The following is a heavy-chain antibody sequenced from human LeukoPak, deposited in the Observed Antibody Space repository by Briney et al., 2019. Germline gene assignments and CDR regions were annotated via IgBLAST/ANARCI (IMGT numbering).Heavy chain of an antibody. V-gene: IGHV3-30*01. CDR3: AREVEYCSSTSCYHLRGYRYGYGTTIFDY. CDR2: ISYDGSNK. Sequence: GRSLRLSCAASGFTFSSYAMHWVRQAPGKGLEWVAVISYDGSNKYYADSVKGRFTISRENSKNTLYLQMNSLRAEDTAVYYCAREVEYCSSTSCYHLRGYRYGYGTTIFDYWGQGTLVTVSS. D-gene: IGHD2-2*01. J-gene: IGHJ4*02. CDR1: GFTFSSYA.